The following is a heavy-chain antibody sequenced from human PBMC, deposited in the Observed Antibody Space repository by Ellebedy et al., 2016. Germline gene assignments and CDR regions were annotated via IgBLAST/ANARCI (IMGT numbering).Heavy chain of an antibody. J-gene: IGHJ3*02. Sequence: QTLSLTCAASGFTVSTNYMKWVRQAPGKGLEWVGFIRSKAYGGTTEYAASVKGRFTISRDDSKSIAYLQMNSLKTEDTAVYYCTRDLGYYDSSGYYLIDAFDIWGQGTMVTVSS. V-gene: IGHV3-49*04. CDR1: GFTVSTNY. CDR2: IRSKAYGGTT. D-gene: IGHD3-22*01. CDR3: TRDLGYYDSSGYYLIDAFDI.